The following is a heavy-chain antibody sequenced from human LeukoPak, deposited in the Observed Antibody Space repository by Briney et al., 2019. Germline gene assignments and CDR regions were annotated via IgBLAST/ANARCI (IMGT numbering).Heavy chain of an antibody. CDR3: ATAGKYRFDS. CDR2: MNTDGSTI. D-gene: IGHD6-19*01. J-gene: IGHJ5*02. CDR1: GFIFSNYW. V-gene: IGHV3-74*01. Sequence: PGGSLRLSCAASGFIFSNYWMHWVRQAPGEELVWVSRMNTDGSTINYADYVKGRFTISRDNAKNTLYLQMNSLTTEDTAVYYCATAGKYRFDSWGQGILVTVSS.